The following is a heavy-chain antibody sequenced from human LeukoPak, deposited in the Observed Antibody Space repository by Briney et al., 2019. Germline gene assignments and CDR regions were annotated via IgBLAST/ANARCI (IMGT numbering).Heavy chain of an antibody. CDR2: IYTSGST. D-gene: IGHD3-10*01. CDR1: GGSISSGSYY. Sequence: SQTLSLTCTVSGGSISSGSYYWSWIRQPAGKGLKWIGRIYTSGSTNYNPSLKSRVTISVDTSKNQFSLKLSSVTAADTAVYYYARHVRITMVRGVITIGLFDYWGQGTLVTVSS. V-gene: IGHV4-61*02. CDR3: ARHVRITMVRGVITIGLFDY. J-gene: IGHJ4*02.